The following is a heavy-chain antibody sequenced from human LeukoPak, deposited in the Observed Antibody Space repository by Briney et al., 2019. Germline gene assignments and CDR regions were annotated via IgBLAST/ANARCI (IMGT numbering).Heavy chain of an antibody. Sequence: GGSLRLSCAASGFTFSSYSMNWVRQAPGKGLEWVSSISSSSSYIYYADSVKGRFTISRDNAKNSLYLQMNGLRAEDTAVYYCASPSSGYSTPSFDYWGQGTLVTVSS. J-gene: IGHJ4*02. D-gene: IGHD3-22*01. CDR1: GFTFSSYS. CDR2: ISSSSSYI. V-gene: IGHV3-21*01. CDR3: ASPSSGYSTPSFDY.